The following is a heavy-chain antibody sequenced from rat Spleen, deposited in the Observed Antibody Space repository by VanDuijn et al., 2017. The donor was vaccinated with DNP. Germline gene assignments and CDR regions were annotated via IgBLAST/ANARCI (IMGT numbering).Heavy chain of an antibody. Sequence: EVQLQESGPGLVKPSQSLSLTCSVTGYSISSNYWGWIRKFPGSKMEWMGYISYSGGTRYNPSLKSRISITRDTSENQFFLQLNSVTTEDTATYYCARTGLHSTYIPFDYWGQGVTVTVSS. CDR1: GYSISSNY. CDR3: ARTGLHSTYIPFDY. CDR2: ISYSGGT. V-gene: IGHV3-1*01. J-gene: IGHJ2*01. D-gene: IGHD1-2*01.